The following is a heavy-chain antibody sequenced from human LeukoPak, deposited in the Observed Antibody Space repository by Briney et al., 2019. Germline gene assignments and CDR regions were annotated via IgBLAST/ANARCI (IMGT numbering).Heavy chain of an antibody. Sequence: ASVKVSCKASGGTFSSYAISWVRQAPGQGLEWMGGIIPIFGTANYAQKFQGRVTITADESTSTAYMELSSLRSEDTAVYYCARQALPGYSSSWYWYFDYWGQGTLVTVSS. V-gene: IGHV1-69*01. J-gene: IGHJ4*02. CDR1: GGTFSSYA. CDR2: IIPIFGTA. CDR3: ARQALPGYSSSWYWYFDY. D-gene: IGHD6-13*01.